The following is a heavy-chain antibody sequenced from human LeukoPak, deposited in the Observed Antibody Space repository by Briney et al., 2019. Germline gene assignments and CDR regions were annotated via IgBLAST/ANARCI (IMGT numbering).Heavy chain of an antibody. D-gene: IGHD4-17*01. CDR2: INHSGST. CDR3: ARRIALYYGDYGWYFDL. CDR1: GGSISSTSYY. V-gene: IGHV4-39*07. J-gene: IGHJ2*01. Sequence: SETLSLTCAVSGGSISSTSYYWAWIRQPPGKGLEWIGEINHSGSTNYNPSLKSRVTISVDTSKNQFSLKLSSVTAADTAVYYCARRIALYYGDYGWYFDLWGRGTLVTVSS.